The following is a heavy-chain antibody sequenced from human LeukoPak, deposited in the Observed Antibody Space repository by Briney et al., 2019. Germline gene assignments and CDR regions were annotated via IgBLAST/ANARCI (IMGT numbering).Heavy chain of an antibody. V-gene: IGHV1-46*01. J-gene: IGHJ4*02. CDR2: INPSGGST. CDR1: GYTFTSYY. D-gene: IGHD3-22*01. CDR3: ARVKGYYDSSGSPGYYFDY. Sequence: ASVKVSCKASGYTFTSYYMHWVRQAPGQGLEWMGIINPSGGSTSYAQKFQGRVTMTRDTSTSTVYMEPSSLRSEDTAVYYCARVKGYYDSSGSPGYYFDYWGQGTLVTVSS.